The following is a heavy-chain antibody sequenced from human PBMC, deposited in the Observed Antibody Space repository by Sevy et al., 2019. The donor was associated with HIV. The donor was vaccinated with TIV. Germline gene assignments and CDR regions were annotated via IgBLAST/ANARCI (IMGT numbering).Heavy chain of an antibody. Sequence: GGSLRLSCAASGLTFTNAWMSWVRQTPGKGLEWVGLIKSKADGGTTDYAAPAKGRFTISRDDSKKMLFLRMDSLKTEDTAVYYCAKYSNLRFFDYWGQGTLVTVSS. D-gene: IGHD6-13*01. V-gene: IGHV3-15*01. J-gene: IGHJ4*02. CDR2: IKSKADGGTT. CDR1: GLTFTNAW. CDR3: AKYSNLRFFDY.